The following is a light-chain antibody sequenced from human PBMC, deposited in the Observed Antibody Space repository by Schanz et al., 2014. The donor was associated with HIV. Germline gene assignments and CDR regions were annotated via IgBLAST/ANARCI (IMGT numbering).Light chain of an antibody. J-gene: IGLJ1*01. Sequence: QSALTQPASVSGSPGQSITISCTGTSSDVGYYNYVSWYQQHPGKAPKLMIYDVSNRPSGVSNRFSGSKSGNTASLTISGLQAGDEADYYCSSYTSSSTWVFGTGTKLTVL. CDR3: SSYTSSSTWV. V-gene: IGLV2-14*03. CDR2: DVS. CDR1: SSDVGYYNY.